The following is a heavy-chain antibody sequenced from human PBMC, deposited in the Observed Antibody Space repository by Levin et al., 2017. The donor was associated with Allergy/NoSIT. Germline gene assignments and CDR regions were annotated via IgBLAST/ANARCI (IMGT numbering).Heavy chain of an antibody. CDR3: ARARGMYPTTYYYYGMDV. V-gene: IGHV3-21*01. J-gene: IGHJ6*02. D-gene: IGHD1-26*01. CDR2: ISSSSSYI. Sequence: PGGSLRLSCAASGFTFSSYSMNWVRQAPGKGLEWVSSISSSSSYIYYADSVKGRFTISRDNAKNSLYLQMNSLRAEDTAVYYCARARGMYPTTYYYYGMDVWGQGTTVTVSS. CDR1: GFTFSSYS.